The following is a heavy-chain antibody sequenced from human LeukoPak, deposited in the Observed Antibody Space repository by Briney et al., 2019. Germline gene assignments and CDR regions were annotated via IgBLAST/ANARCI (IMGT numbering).Heavy chain of an antibody. D-gene: IGHD3-3*01. CDR2: INPNSGGT. J-gene: IGHJ4*02. V-gene: IGHV1-2*06. CDR1: GYTFTSYY. CDR3: ARGAYDFWSGYYTLGY. Sequence: GASVKVSCKASGYTFTSYYMHWVRQAPGQGLEWMGRINPNSGGTNYAQKFQGRVTMTRDTSISTAYMELSRLRSDDTAVYYCARGAYDFWSGYYTLGYWGQGTLVTVSS.